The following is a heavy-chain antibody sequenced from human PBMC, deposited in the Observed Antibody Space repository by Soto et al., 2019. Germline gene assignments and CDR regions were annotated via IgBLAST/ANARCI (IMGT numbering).Heavy chain of an antibody. Sequence: QLQLQESGPGLVKPSQTLTLTCLINGASISRGHYSWNWIRQSPGKGLEWLGYIYASGSTQNNPSLQTRATLAVDTTQNHFSLSLTSVTAADSGIYYCAREGLGMGGFDFWGPGTVVSVSS. CDR1: GASISRGHYS. CDR2: IYASGST. CDR3: AREGLGMGGFDF. V-gene: IGHV4-30-4*01. D-gene: IGHD3-16*01. J-gene: IGHJ4*02.